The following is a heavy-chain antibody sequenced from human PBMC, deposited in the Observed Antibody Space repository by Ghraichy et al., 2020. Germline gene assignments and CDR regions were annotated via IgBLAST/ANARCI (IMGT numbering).Heavy chain of an antibody. D-gene: IGHD5-18*01. J-gene: IGHJ4*02. Sequence: SETLSLTCTVSGGSISSYYWSWIRQPPGKGLEWIGEINHSGSTNYNPSLKSRVTISVDTSKNQFSLKLSSVTAADTAVYYCARGRSYGQIDYWGQGTLVTVSS. CDR3: ARGRSYGQIDY. V-gene: IGHV4-34*01. CDR1: GGSISSYY. CDR2: INHSGST.